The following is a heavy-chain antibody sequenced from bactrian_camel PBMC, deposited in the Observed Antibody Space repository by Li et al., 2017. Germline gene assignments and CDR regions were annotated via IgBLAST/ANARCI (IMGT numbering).Heavy chain of an antibody. V-gene: IGHV3S25*01. CDR2: INRGGTT. Sequence: QVQLVESGGGSVQAGGSLTLSCAVSGYTSSDFCMDWFRQAPGKGLEWVSIINRGGTTYYADSMKGRFTISRDNATNTVYLQMNSLKPEDTAVYYCVSLVGRPLVHQGTQVTVS. J-gene: IGHJ4*01. D-gene: IGHD2*01. CDR1: GYTSSDFC.